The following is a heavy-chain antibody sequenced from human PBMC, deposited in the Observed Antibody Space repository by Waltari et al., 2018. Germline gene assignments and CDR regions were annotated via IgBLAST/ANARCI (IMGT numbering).Heavy chain of an antibody. J-gene: IGHJ4*02. CDR3: ARERVATRFDY. CDR2: IYHSGRA. D-gene: IGHD5-12*01. Sequence: QVQLQESGPGLVKPSGTLSLTCAVSGCSISSSNWWSWVRQPPGKGLEWRGEIYHSGRAKYKPASKSRVIRAVEKSKNKVSLKLSAGTAADTAVYDCARERVATRFDYWGQGTLVTVSS. V-gene: IGHV4-4*02. CDR1: GCSISSSNW.